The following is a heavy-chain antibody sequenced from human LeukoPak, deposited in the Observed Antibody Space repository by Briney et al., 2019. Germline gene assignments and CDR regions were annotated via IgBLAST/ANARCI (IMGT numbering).Heavy chain of an antibody. CDR1: GGSISSGGYY. V-gene: IGHV4-31*03. Sequence: SQTLSLTCTVSGGSISSGGYYWSWIRQHPGKGLEWIGYIYYSGSTYYNPSLKSRVTISVDTSKNQFSLKLSSVTAADTAVYYCARVDTAMVTQSYYFDYWGQGTPVTVSS. CDR2: IYYSGST. D-gene: IGHD5-18*01. J-gene: IGHJ4*02. CDR3: ARVDTAMVTQSYYFDY.